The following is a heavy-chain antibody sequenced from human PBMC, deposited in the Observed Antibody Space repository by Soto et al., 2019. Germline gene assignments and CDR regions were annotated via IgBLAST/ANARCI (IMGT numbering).Heavy chain of an antibody. CDR1: GFPFAGNA. CDR2: VSGSGGST. CDR3: ANHAMTTDPYYFAY. J-gene: IGHJ4*02. V-gene: IGHV3-23*01. Sequence: EVQLLESGGGLVQPGGSLSLSCPASGFPFAGNAWSWVRRPPGRGRGWVSPVSGSGGSTYYADPVTGRFTISRDNSKNTLYLQMNSLRAEDTAVYYCANHAMTTDPYYFAYWGQGTLVTVSS. D-gene: IGHD4-4*01.